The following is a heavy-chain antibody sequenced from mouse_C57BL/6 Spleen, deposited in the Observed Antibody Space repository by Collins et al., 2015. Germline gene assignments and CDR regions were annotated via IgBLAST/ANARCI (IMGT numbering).Heavy chain of an antibody. V-gene: IGHV1-26*01. CDR1: GYTFTDYY. CDR3: ARISTVVAPLAMDY. Sequence: IQLVQSGPELVKPGASVKISCKASGYTFTDYYMNWVKQSHGKSLEWIGDINPNNGGTSYNQKFKGKATLTVDKSSSTAYMELRSLTSEDSAVYYCARISTVVAPLAMDYWGQGTSVTVSS. D-gene: IGHD1-1*01. J-gene: IGHJ4*01. CDR2: INPNNGGT.